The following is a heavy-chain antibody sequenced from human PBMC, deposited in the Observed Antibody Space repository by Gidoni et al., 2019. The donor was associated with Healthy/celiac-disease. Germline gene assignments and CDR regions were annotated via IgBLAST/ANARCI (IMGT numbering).Heavy chain of an antibody. V-gene: IGHV4-61*02. CDR3: ARGGCSSTSCYPPPGWFDP. Sequence: QVQLQESGPGLVKPSQTLSLTCTVSGGSISSGSYYWSWIRQPAGKGLEWIGRPYTSGSTNYNPSLKSRVTISVDTSKNQFSLKLSSVTAADTAVYYCARGGCSSTSCYPPPGWFDPWGQGTLVTVSS. CDR1: GGSISSGSYY. J-gene: IGHJ5*02. D-gene: IGHD2-2*01. CDR2: PYTSGST.